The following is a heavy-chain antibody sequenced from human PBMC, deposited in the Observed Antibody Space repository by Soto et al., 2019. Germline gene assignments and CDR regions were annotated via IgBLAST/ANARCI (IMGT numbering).Heavy chain of an antibody. J-gene: IGHJ4*02. V-gene: IGHV3-30*04. CDR1: GFTFSNYT. CDR3: AGRSGSSDY. CDR2: ISYDEIDK. Sequence: QVQLVESGGGVVQPGRSLRLSCAASGFTFSNYTMHWVRQAPGKGLEWVALISYDEIDKYFADAVKGRFTISRDNSKKKLYLQMDSLRAEDTAVYYCAGRSGSSDYWGRGTLVTVSS. D-gene: IGHD3-10*01.